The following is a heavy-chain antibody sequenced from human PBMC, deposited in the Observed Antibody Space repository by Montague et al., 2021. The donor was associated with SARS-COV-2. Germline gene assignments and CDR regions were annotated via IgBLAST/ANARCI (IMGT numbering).Heavy chain of an antibody. CDR2: ISWNSGSI. Sequence: SLRLSCAASGFTFGGYAMYWVRQAPGKGLEWVSGISWNSGSIGYSDSVKGRFTISRDNAKNSLYLQLNSLIAEDTALYYCTKVQISMVRGVMPAFDIWGQGTMVTVSS. D-gene: IGHD3-10*01. V-gene: IGHV3-9*01. CDR1: GFTFGGYA. CDR3: TKVQISMVRGVMPAFDI. J-gene: IGHJ3*02.